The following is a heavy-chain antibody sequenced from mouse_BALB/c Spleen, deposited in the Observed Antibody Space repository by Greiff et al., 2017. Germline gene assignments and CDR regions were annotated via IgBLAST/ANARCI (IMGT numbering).Heavy chain of an antibody. CDR2: INPSTGYT. CDR3: ARSNYYGSSQFAY. J-gene: IGHJ3*01. D-gene: IGHD1-1*01. CDR1: GYTFTSYW. Sequence: VKLVESGAELAKPGASVKMSCKASGYTFTSYWMHWVKQRPGQGLEWIGYINPSTGYTEYNQKFKDKATLTADKSSSTAYMQLSSLTSEDSAVYYCARSNYYGSSQFAYWGQGTLVTVSA. V-gene: IGHV1-7*01.